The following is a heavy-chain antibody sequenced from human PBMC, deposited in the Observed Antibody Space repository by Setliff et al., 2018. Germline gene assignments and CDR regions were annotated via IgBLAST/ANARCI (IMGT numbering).Heavy chain of an antibody. D-gene: IGHD2-15*01. Sequence: ASVKVSCKASGNTFTGYYIHWLRQAPGQGLEWMGCINPNSGDTTFAQKFQGRATMTTDTSTTTAYMELRSLRSDDTAVYYCARAPPKIVVTVAALDYWGQGALVTVSS. CDR3: ARAPPKIVVTVAALDY. J-gene: IGHJ4*02. V-gene: IGHV1-2*02. CDR1: GNTFTGYY. CDR2: INPNSGDT.